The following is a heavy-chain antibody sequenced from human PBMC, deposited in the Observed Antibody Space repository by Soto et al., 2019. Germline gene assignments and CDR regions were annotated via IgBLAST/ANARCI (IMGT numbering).Heavy chain of an antibody. CDR3: ATAVPAATYYYYGMDV. CDR2: IIPILGIA. Sequence: ASVKVSCKASGYTFTSYGISWVRQAPGQGLEWMGRIIPILGIANYAQKFQGRVTMTEDTSTDTAYMELSSLRSEDTAVYYCATAVPAATYYYYGMDVWGQGTQVTVSS. CDR1: GYTFTSYG. J-gene: IGHJ6*02. D-gene: IGHD2-2*01. V-gene: IGHV1-69*04.